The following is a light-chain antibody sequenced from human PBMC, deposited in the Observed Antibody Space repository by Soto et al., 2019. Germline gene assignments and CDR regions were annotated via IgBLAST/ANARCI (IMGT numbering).Light chain of an antibody. CDR1: SSDVGTYNY. CDR3: SSYTSSSTPYVV. Sequence: QSALTQPASVSGSPGQSITISCTGTSSDVGTYNYVSWFQQHPGKAPKLMIYEVSNRPSGVSNRFSGFKSGNTASLTISGLQAEDAADYYCSSYTSSSTPYVVFGGGTQLTVL. CDR2: EVS. V-gene: IGLV2-14*01. J-gene: IGLJ2*01.